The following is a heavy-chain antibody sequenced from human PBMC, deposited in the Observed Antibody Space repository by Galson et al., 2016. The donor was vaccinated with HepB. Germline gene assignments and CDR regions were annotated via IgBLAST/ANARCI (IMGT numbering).Heavy chain of an antibody. CDR3: TYYYDSGNHRNMDV. V-gene: IGHV3-23*01. CDR1: GLTFTSYA. Sequence: SLRLSCAVSGLTFTSYAMNWVRQAPGKGLEWVSVISESGDSTYYADSVKGRFTISRDNSKNTLYLQMNSLRADDTAVYYCTYYYDSGNHRNMDVWGQGTTVTVSS. CDR2: ISESGDST. J-gene: IGHJ6*02. D-gene: IGHD3-10*01.